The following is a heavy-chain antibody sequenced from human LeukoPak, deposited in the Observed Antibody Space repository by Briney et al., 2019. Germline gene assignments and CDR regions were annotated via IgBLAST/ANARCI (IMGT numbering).Heavy chain of an antibody. CDR2: IYSGGST. V-gene: IGHV3-66*02. CDR1: GFTVSSNY. D-gene: IGHD6-19*01. Sequence: GESLKISCAASGFTVSSNYMSWVRQAPGKGLEWVSVIYSGGSTYYADSVKGRFTISRDNSKNTLYLQMNSLRAEDTAVYYCARDRGGRKRYSSGWYPPDYWGQGTLVTVSS. CDR3: ARDRGGRKRYSSGWYPPDY. J-gene: IGHJ4*02.